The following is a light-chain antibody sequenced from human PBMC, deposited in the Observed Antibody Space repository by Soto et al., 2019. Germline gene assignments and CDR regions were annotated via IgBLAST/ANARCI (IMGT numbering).Light chain of an antibody. Sequence: QLVLTQPPSVSGAPGQRVTISCTGSSSNIGAGYDVHWYQQLPGTAPKLLIYDNSNRPSGVPDRFSGSKSGTSASLAITGLQAEDEADYYCQSYDSSLSVLYVFGTGTKLTVL. V-gene: IGLV1-40*01. CDR1: SSNIGAGYD. J-gene: IGLJ1*01. CDR3: QSYDSSLSVLYV. CDR2: DNS.